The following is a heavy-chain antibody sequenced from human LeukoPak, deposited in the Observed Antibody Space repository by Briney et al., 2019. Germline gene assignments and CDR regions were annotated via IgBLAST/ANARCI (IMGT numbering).Heavy chain of an antibody. D-gene: IGHD2-2*01. CDR1: GFTFSIYW. V-gene: IGHV3-74*01. J-gene: IGHJ4*02. Sequence: PGGSLRLSCAASGFTFSIYWMHWVRQAPGKGLVWVSRISTDGSTTSYADSVKGRFTISRDNAKSTLYLQMNSLRAEDTAVYYCATYYCSSTSCYEDYWGQGTLVTVSS. CDR3: ATYYCSSTSCYEDY. CDR2: ISTDGSTT.